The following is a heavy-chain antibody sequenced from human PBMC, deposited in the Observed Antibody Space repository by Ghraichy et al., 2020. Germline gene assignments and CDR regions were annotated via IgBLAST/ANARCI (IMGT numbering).Heavy chain of an antibody. Sequence: GGSLRLSCAASGFTFSSYAMTWVRQAPGEGLEWVSSIIGGGGTTYYADSVKGRFTISRDNSKNTLYLQMNSLRAEDTAVYYCAKRNRYSSGWYVDYWGQGTLVTVSS. V-gene: IGHV3-23*01. CDR1: GFTFSSYA. D-gene: IGHD6-19*01. CDR2: IIGGGGTT. J-gene: IGHJ4*02. CDR3: AKRNRYSSGWYVDY.